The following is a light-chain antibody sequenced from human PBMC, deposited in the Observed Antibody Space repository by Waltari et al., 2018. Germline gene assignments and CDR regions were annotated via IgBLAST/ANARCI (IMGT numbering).Light chain of an antibody. J-gene: IGLJ2*01. CDR2: RDT. Sequence: SYELTQPPSVSVSPGQTARITCSGDALPKQDAYWYQQRPGQAPVLVIYRDTERPSGIPERFSSSSSGTIVTLTISGVQAEDEADYYCQSADSSGNYVVFGGGTKLTVL. V-gene: IGLV3-25*03. CDR1: ALPKQD. CDR3: QSADSSGNYVV.